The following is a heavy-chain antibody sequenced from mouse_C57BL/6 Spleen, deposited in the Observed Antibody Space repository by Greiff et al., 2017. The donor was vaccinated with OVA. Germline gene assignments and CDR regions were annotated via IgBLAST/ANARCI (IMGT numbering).Heavy chain of an antibody. CDR1: GFTFSSYG. D-gene: IGHD2-2*01. Sequence: DVQLVESGGDLVKPGGSLKLSCAASGFTFSSYGMSWVRQTPDKRLEWVATISSGGSYTYYPDSVKGRFTISRDNAKNTLYLQMSSLKSEDTAMYYCARQALWLRLGDYFDYWGQGTTLTVSS. J-gene: IGHJ2*01. CDR3: ARQALWLRLGDYFDY. V-gene: IGHV5-6*01. CDR2: ISSGGSYT.